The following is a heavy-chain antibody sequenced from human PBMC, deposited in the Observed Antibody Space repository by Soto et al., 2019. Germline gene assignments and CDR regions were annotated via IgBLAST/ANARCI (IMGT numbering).Heavy chain of an antibody. D-gene: IGHD3-10*01. CDR3: VRDGGDFDY. J-gene: IGHJ4*02. CDR1: GFIFSSYG. Sequence: QVQLVESGGGVVQPGRSLRLSCAASGFIFSSYGIHWVRQAPGKGLEWVAIILYDGSKEYYADSVKGRFTISRDDSKNTVYLQMNSLRGEDTAVYYCVRDGGDFDYWGQGTLVTVSS. CDR2: ILYDGSKE. V-gene: IGHV3-33*05.